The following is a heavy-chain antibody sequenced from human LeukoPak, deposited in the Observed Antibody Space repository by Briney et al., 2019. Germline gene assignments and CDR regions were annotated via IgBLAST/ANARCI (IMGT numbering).Heavy chain of an antibody. CDR1: GFTFSAYE. V-gene: IGHV3-21*01. CDR3: ARDFSRVPDY. Sequence: GGSLRLSCAASGFTFSAYEMNWVRQAPGKGLEWVSFISSGSDYIYYADSVKGRFTISRDNAKNSLYLQMNSPRAEDTAVYYCARDFSRVPDYWGQGTLVTVSS. CDR2: ISSGSDYI. J-gene: IGHJ4*02. D-gene: IGHD2-2*01.